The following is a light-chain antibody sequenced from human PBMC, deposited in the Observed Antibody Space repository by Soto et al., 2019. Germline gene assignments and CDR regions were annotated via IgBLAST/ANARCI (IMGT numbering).Light chain of an antibody. CDR3: QQYGSSPRT. Sequence: EIALAQSPATLSLSPGERATLSCRASQSVSRYLAWYQQKPGQAPRLLIYAASSRATGIPDRFSGSGSGTDFSLTISRLEAEDFAVYYCQQYGSSPRTFGQGTKVDIK. V-gene: IGKV3-20*01. CDR1: QSVSRY. J-gene: IGKJ1*01. CDR2: AAS.